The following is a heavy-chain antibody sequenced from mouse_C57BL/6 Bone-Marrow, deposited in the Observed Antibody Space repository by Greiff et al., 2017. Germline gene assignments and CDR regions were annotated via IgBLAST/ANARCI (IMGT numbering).Heavy chain of an antibody. CDR3: ARQGDGYWYFDV. V-gene: IGHV5-6*01. CDR2: ISSGGSYT. Sequence: EVMLVESGGDLVKPGGSLKLSCAASGFTFSSYGMSWVRQTPDQRLEWVATISSGGSYTYYPASVKGRFTISRDNAKNTLYLQMSSLKSEDTAMDYGARQGDGYWYFDVWGTGTTVTVSS. J-gene: IGHJ1*03. CDR1: GFTFSSYG. D-gene: IGHD2-3*01.